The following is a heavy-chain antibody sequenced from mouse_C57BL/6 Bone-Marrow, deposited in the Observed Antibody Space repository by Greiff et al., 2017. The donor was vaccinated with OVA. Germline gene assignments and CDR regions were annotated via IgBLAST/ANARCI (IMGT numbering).Heavy chain of an antibody. J-gene: IGHJ3*01. CDR1: GYTFTSYT. D-gene: IGHD2-1*01. CDR3: AREDGNWFAY. V-gene: IGHV1-4*01. Sequence: VQGVESGAELARPGASVKMSCKASGYTFTSYTMHWVKQRPGQGLEWIGYINPSSGYTKYNQKFKDKATLTADKSSSTAYMQLSSLTSEDSAVYDCAREDGNWFAYWGQGTLVTVSA. CDR2: INPSSGYT.